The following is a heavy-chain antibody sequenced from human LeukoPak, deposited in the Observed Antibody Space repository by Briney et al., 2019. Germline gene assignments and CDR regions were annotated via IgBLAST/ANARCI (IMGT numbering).Heavy chain of an antibody. CDR1: GVSISSYY. J-gene: IGHJ5*02. CDR3: ARLDNWFDP. V-gene: IGHV4-4*09. CDR2: IYTSGST. Sequence: SETLSLTCTVSGVSISSYYWSWIRQPPGKGLEWIGYIYTSGSTNYNPSLKSRVTISVDTSKNQFSLKLSSVTAADTAVYYCARLDNWFDPWGQGTLVTVSS.